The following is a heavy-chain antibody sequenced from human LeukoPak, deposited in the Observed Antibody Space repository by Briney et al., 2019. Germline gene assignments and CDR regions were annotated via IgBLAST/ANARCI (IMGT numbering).Heavy chain of an antibody. J-gene: IGHJ5*02. CDR2: INHSGST. CDR1: GYSIASGYY. D-gene: IGHD3-10*01. Sequence: SETLSLTCAVSGYSIASGYYWSWIRQPPGKGLEWIGKINHSGSTNYNPSLKSRVTISVDTSKNQFSLKLSSVTAADTAVYYCARGRWRLWFGEGRNWFDPWGQGTLVTVSS. V-gene: IGHV4-34*01. CDR3: ARGRWRLWFGEGRNWFDP.